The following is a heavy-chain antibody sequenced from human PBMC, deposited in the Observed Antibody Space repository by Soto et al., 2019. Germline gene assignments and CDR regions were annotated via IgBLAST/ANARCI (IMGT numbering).Heavy chain of an antibody. Sequence: QVQLQESGPGLVKPSQTLSLTCTVSGGSISSVGYYWSWIRQHPGKGLEWIGYIYYSGSTYYNPSLKSRVTISVDTSKNQFSLKLSSVTAADTAVYYCAREKVVTAGFDYWGQGTLVTVSS. V-gene: IGHV4-31*03. CDR3: AREKVVTAGFDY. CDR1: GGSISSVGYY. J-gene: IGHJ4*02. D-gene: IGHD2-21*02. CDR2: IYYSGST.